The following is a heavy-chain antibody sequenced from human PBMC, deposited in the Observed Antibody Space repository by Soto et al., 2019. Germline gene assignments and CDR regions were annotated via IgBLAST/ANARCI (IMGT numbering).Heavy chain of an antibody. CDR1: GYTFAMNY. CDR2: INPSDGST. D-gene: IGHD2-21*02. J-gene: IGHJ4*02. Sequence: VQLVQSGAEVRMPGASVRISCKTSGYTFAMNYVHWVRQAPGQGLEWMGMINPSDGSTSYVQKFQGRVTMTRDTSTRTVFLNVSRLTSDDTAVFYCAREDGDGGRRHDYSGQGTLVTVSS. V-gene: IGHV1-46*01. CDR3: AREDGDGGRRHDY.